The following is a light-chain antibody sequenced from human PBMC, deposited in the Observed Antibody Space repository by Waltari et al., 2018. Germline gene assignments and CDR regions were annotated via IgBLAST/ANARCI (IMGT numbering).Light chain of an antibody. Sequence: ETVLTQSPGTLSLSPGERATLSCKASQSVFIDYLAWYPQKPGQAPRLVIYGTSNRAAGIPDRFSGSGSGTDFTLTISRLEPEDFAVYYCQQYTGSLPWTFGQGTKVEIK. J-gene: IGKJ1*01. V-gene: IGKV3-20*01. CDR3: QQYTGSLPWT. CDR1: QSVFIDY. CDR2: GTS.